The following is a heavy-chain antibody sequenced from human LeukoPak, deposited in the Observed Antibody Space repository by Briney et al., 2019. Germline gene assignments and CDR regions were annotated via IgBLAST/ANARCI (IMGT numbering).Heavy chain of an antibody. J-gene: IGHJ6*02. CDR3: ARDIRGSSGWTYYYYGMDV. CDR2: IWYDGSNK. V-gene: IGHV3-30*19. Sequence: GGSLGLSCAASGFTFSSYGMHWVRQAPGKGLEWVAVIWYDGSNKYYADSVKGRFTISRDNSKNTLYLQMNSLRAEDTAVYYCARDIRGSSGWTYYYYGMDVWGQGTTVTVSS. CDR1: GFTFSSYG. D-gene: IGHD6-19*01.